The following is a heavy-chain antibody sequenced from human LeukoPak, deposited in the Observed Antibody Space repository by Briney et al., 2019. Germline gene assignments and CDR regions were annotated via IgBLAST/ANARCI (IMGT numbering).Heavy chain of an antibody. CDR1: GYAIISHY. CDR2: INTHSGGT. D-gene: IGHD3-3*01. J-gene: IGHJ4*02. V-gene: IGHV1-2*02. Sequence: ASVKVSCKASGYAIISHYMHWVRQAPGQGLEWMGWINTHSGGTNYAQKFQGRVTMTRDTSISTAYMELSRLRSDDTAVYYCARDTHYDFWSGYYLWGQGTLVTVSS. CDR3: ARDTHYDFWSGYYL.